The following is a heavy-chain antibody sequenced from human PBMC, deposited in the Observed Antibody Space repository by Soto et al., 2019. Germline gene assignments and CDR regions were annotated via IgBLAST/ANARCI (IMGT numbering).Heavy chain of an antibody. J-gene: IGHJ6*02. Sequence: EVQLVETGGGLIQPGGSLRLSCAASGFTVSSNYMSWVRQAPGKGLEWVSVIYSGGSTYYADSVKGRFTISRDNSKNTLYLQMNSLRAEDTAVYYCASGGKQWLDYYYGMDVWGQGTTVTVSS. CDR2: IYSGGST. CDR3: ASGGKQWLDYYYGMDV. V-gene: IGHV3-53*02. CDR1: GFTVSSNY. D-gene: IGHD6-19*01.